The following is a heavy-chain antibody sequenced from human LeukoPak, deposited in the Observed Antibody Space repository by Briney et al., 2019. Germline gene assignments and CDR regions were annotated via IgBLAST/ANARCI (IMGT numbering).Heavy chain of an antibody. D-gene: IGHD3-3*01. V-gene: IGHV1-69*05. J-gene: IGHJ5*02. Sequence: ASVKVSCKASGGTFSSYAISWVRQAPGQGLEWMGGIIPIFGTANYAQKFQGRVTITTDESTSTAYMELSSLRSEDTAVYYCASSADDFCSGYPHNWFDPWGQGTLVTVSS. CDR3: ASSADDFCSGYPHNWFDP. CDR2: IIPIFGTA. CDR1: GGTFSSYA.